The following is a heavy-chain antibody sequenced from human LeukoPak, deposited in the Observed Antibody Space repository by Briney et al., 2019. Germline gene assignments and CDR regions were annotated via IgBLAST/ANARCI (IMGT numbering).Heavy chain of an antibody. CDR1: GFTFSSYS. J-gene: IGHJ4*02. CDR2: ISSSSSYI. D-gene: IGHD6-19*01. V-gene: IGHV3-21*01. CDR3: ARDCGSGWYRPFGY. Sequence: GGSLRLSCAASGFTFSSYSMNWVRQAPGKGLEWVSSISSSSSYIYYADSVKGRFTISRDNAKNSLYLQMNSLRAEDTAVYYCARDCGSGWYRPFGYWGQGTLVTVSS.